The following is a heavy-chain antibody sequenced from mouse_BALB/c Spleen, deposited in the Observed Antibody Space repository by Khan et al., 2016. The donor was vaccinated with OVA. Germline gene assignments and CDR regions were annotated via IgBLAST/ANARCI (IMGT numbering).Heavy chain of an antibody. CDR2: ISSGSSTI. CDR3: ARSGGNFHWYFDV. CDR1: GFTFSSFG. D-gene: IGHD2-1*01. Sequence: EVQLQESGGGLVQPGGSRKLSCAASGFTFSSFGMHWVRQAPKKGLEWVAYISSGSSTIYYVDTVKGRFTISRDNPKNTLFLQMTSLRSEDTAMYYGARSGGNFHWYFDVWGAGTSVTVSS. V-gene: IGHV5-17*02. J-gene: IGHJ1*01.